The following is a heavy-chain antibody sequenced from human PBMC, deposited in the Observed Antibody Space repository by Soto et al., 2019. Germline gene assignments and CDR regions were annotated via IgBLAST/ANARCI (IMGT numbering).Heavy chain of an antibody. CDR2: ISYDGSNK. V-gene: IGHV3-30*18. J-gene: IGHJ3*02. CDR3: VKDGPYDTTLGAFDI. CDR1: GFTFSSYG. Sequence: QVQLVESGGGVVQPGRSLRLSCAASGFTFSSYGMHWVRQAPGKGLEWVAVISYDGSNKYYADSVKGRFTISRDNSKNTLYLQMNSLRAEDTAVYYCVKDGPYDTTLGAFDIWGQGTMVTVSS. D-gene: IGHD3-22*01.